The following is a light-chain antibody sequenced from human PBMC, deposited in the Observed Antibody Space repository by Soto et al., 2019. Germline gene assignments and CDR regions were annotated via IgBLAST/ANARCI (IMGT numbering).Light chain of an antibody. V-gene: IGKV3-20*01. J-gene: IGKJ3*01. Sequence: EIVLTQSPGTLSLSPGERATLSCRASQSINNRYLAWYQQKPGQAPRLLIYGASSRAPGIPDRFIGSGSGTDFTLTISRLEPEDFAVYYCQQFGSSPGFTFGPGTKVDIK. CDR2: GAS. CDR1: QSINNRY. CDR3: QQFGSSPGFT.